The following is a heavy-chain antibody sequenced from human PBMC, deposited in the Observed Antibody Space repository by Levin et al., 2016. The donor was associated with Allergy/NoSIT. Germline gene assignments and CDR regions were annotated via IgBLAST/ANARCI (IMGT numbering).Heavy chain of an antibody. CDR3: ARGVPAAILDYYYMDV. J-gene: IGHJ6*03. CDR2: IIPIFGTA. Sequence: WVRQAPGQGLEWMGGIIPIFGTANYAQKFQGRVTITADESTSTAYMELSSLRSEDTAVYYCARGVPAAILDYYYMDVWGKGTTVTVSS. V-gene: IGHV1-69*01. D-gene: IGHD2-2*02.